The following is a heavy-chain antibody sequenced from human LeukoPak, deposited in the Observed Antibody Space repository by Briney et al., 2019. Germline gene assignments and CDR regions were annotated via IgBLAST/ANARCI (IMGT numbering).Heavy chain of an antibody. Sequence: SETLSLTCSVSGASISSGSNYWGWIRQPPGKTLEWIGSIYSSGSTYYNPSLKSRVIIIIDTPKNHFSLTLSSVTAADTAVYYCARVSITIFGVVRGNWFDPWGQGTLVTVSS. CDR1: GASISSGSNY. CDR3: ARVSITIFGVVRGNWFDP. J-gene: IGHJ5*02. CDR2: IYSSGST. V-gene: IGHV4-39*07. D-gene: IGHD3-3*01.